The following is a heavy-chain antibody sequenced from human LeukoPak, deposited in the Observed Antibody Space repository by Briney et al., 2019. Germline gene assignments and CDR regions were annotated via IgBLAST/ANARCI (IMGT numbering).Heavy chain of an antibody. CDR2: IYYSGST. Sequence: SETLSLTCTVSGGSISSSSYYWGWIRQPPGKGLEWIGSIYYSGSTYYNPSLKRRVTISVDTSKNQFSLKLSSVTAADTAAYYCARAELELREWFDPWGQGTLVTVSS. V-gene: IGHV4-39*07. D-gene: IGHD1-7*01. CDR1: GGSISSSSYY. J-gene: IGHJ5*02. CDR3: ARAELELREWFDP.